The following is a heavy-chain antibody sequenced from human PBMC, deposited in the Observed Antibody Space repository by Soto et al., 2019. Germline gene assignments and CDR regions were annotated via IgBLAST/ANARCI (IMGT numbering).Heavy chain of an antibody. Sequence: GESLKISCQISGYPFTTYWIGWVRQMPGKGLEWMGKIYPPDSGTRYSPSFQGQVTMSVDKSISTAYLQWSSLKASDTAMCYCWRVHGSQTAFDPGGEGTLVTFAS. CDR2: IYPPDSGT. CDR1: GYPFTTYW. J-gene: IGHJ5*02. V-gene: IGHV5-51*01. CDR3: WRVHGSQTAFDP. D-gene: IGHD3-3*02.